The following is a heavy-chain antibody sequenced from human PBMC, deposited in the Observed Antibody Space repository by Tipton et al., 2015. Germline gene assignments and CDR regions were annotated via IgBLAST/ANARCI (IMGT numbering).Heavy chain of an antibody. Sequence: TLSLTCTVSGGSISSGGYYWSWIRQYPGKGLEWIGYIYHSGSTYYNPSLKSRVTISVDTSKNQFSLHLSSVTAADTAVYYCAREVWYNDSTGYDYWGQGTLVTVSS. CDR2: IYHSGST. CDR1: GGSISSGGYY. CDR3: AREVWYNDSTGYDY. J-gene: IGHJ4*02. V-gene: IGHV4-31*03. D-gene: IGHD3-22*01.